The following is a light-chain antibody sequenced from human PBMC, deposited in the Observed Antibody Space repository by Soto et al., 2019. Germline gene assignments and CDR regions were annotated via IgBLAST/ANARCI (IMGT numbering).Light chain of an antibody. CDR1: QSINNW. V-gene: IGKV1-5*01. Sequence: DIQMPQSPSTLSASVGDRVAITCRASQSINNWLAWYQLKPGKAPKLLIYDASTLESGVPSRFSDSGSGTEFTLTISSLQPDDFATYYCQQYASYSPTFGQGTKVDIK. CDR2: DAS. CDR3: QQYASYSPT. J-gene: IGKJ1*01.